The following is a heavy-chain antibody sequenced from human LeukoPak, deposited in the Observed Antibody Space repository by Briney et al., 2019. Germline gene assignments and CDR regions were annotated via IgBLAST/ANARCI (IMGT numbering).Heavy chain of an antibody. D-gene: IGHD3-10*01. CDR2: IQYDGSNK. V-gene: IGHV3-30*02. CDR3: AKDSLWFGEINYFDY. Sequence: GGSLRLSCAASGLTFSSHGMHWVRQAPGKGLEWVTFIQYDGSNKYYADSVKGRFTISRDNSKNTLYLQMNSLRAEDTAVYYCAKDSLWFGEINYFDYWGQGTLVTVSS. J-gene: IGHJ4*02. CDR1: GLTFSSHG.